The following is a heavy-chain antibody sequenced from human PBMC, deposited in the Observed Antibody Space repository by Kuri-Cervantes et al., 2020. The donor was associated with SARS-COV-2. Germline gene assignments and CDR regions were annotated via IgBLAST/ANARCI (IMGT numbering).Heavy chain of an antibody. CDR2: ISYDGSNK. D-gene: IGHD3-22*01. V-gene: IGHV3-30-3*01. J-gene: IGHJ6*03. CDR1: GFTFSSYA. CDR3: AREGYYDSSGNYAATGMDV. Sequence: GGSLRLSCAASGFTFSSYAMHWVRQAPGKGLEWVAVISYDGSNKYYADSVKGRLTISRDNSKNTVYLQMNSLRSEDTAVYYCAREGYYDSSGNYAATGMDVWGKGTTVTVSS.